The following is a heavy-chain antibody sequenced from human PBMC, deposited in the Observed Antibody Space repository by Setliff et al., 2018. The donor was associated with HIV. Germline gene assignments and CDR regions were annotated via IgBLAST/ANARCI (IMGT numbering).Heavy chain of an antibody. D-gene: IGHD2-21*01. J-gene: IGHJ5*02. Sequence: PSETLSLTCAVYGGSFSGYYWSWIRQPPGKGLEWIGEINHSGSTNYNPSLKSRVTISVDTSKNQFSLKLSSVTAADTAVYYCAVEHQFQGPCWFDPWGQGTLVTVSS. CDR3: AVEHQFQGPCWFDP. V-gene: IGHV4-34*01. CDR1: GGSFSGYY. CDR2: INHSGST.